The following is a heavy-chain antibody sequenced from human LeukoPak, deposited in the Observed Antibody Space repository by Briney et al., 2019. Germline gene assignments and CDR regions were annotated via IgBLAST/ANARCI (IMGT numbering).Heavy chain of an antibody. V-gene: IGHV3-9*03. J-gene: IGHJ3*01. D-gene: IGHD1-26*01. Sequence: GGSLRLSCAASGFTFDDYAIHWVRHAPGKGLEWVSGISWNSNNVVYADSVKGRFTISRDNAKNSLYLQMNSLRAEDMALYYCAKDTGSYPEGAFDFWGQGTMVIVSS. CDR3: AKDTGSYPEGAFDF. CDR2: ISWNSNNV. CDR1: GFTFDDYA.